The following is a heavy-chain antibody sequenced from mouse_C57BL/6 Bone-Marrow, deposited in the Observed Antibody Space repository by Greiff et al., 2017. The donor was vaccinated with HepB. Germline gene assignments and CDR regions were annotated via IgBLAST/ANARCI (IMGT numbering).Heavy chain of an antibody. V-gene: IGHV5-2*03. J-gene: IGHJ3*01. CDR1: EYEFPSHD. CDR3: ARRPTIVTTSAWFAY. D-gene: IGHD2-5*01. CDR2: INSDGGST. Sequence: DVMLVESGGGLVQPGESLKLSCESNEYEFPSHDMSWVRKTPEKRLELVAAINSDGGSTYYPDTMERRFIISRDNTKKTLYLQMSSLRSEDTALYYCARRPTIVTTSAWFAYWGQGTLVTVSA.